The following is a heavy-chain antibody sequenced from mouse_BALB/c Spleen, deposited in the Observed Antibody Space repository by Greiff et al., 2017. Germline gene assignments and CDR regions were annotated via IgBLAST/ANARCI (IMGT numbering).Heavy chain of an antibody. D-gene: IGHD2-4*01. Sequence: VQLKQSGPELVKPGASVKISCKASGYSFTGYFMNWVMQSHGKSLEWIGRINPYNGDTFYNQKFKGKATLTVDKSSSTAHMELRSLASEDSAVYYCARGGTMIPFDYWGQGTTLTVSS. CDR2: INPYNGDT. J-gene: IGHJ2*01. V-gene: IGHV1-20*02. CDR3: ARGGTMIPFDY. CDR1: GYSFTGYF.